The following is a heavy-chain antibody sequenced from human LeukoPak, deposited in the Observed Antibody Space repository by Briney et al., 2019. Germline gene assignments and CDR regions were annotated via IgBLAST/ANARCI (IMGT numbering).Heavy chain of an antibody. V-gene: IGHV3-21*05. D-gene: IGHD7-27*01. Sequence: GSLRLSCAASGFAFSDYSMNWVRQAPGKGLEWIANTRGSGSGMGSGSYYAGAVQGRFTISRDNAKYSLYLQMNSLRAEDTAFYYCARDDNWGFDYWGQGALVTVSS. CDR3: ARDDNWGFDY. CDR1: GFAFSDYS. J-gene: IGHJ4*02. CDR2: TRGSGSGM.